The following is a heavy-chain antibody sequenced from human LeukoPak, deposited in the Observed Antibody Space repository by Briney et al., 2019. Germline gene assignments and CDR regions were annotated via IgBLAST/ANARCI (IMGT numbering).Heavy chain of an antibody. CDR3: ARDMNTNFDY. J-gene: IGHJ4*02. V-gene: IGHV1-2*02. D-gene: IGHD3-16*01. CDR2: INPNSGGT. Sequence: ASVKVSCKASGYTFSGYYMHWVRQAPGQGLEWMGWINPNSGGTNYAQKFQGRVTMTRDTSISTAYMELSRLRSDDTAMYFCARDMNTNFDYWGQGTLVTVSS. CDR1: GYTFSGYY.